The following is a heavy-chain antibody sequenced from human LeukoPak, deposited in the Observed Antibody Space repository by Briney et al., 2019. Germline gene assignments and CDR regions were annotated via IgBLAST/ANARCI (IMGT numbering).Heavy chain of an antibody. CDR3: ARGLRSRFGELSNYYYYYMDV. D-gene: IGHD3-10*01. CDR2: MNPNSGNT. Sequence: AASVKVSCKASGYTFTSYYMHWVRQAPGQGLEWMGWMNPNSGNTGYAQKFQGRVTMTRNTSISTAYMELSSLRSEDTAVYYCARGLRSRFGELSNYYYYYMDVWGKGTTVTVSS. V-gene: IGHV1-8*02. J-gene: IGHJ6*03. CDR1: GYTFTSYY.